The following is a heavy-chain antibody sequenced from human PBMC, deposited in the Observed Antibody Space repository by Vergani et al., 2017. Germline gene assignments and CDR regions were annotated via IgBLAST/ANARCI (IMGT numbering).Heavy chain of an antibody. CDR2: ISYDGTKK. J-gene: IGHJ5*01. CDR1: GFPSSYYG. V-gene: IGHV3-30*18. Sequence: QVHLVESGGGVVQPGRSLRLSCVASGFPSSYYGMHWVRQAPGKGREWVAVISYDGTKKYYADSVKGRFTISRDNSKSTLYLQMNSLRTEDTAIYYCAKGGWNYWFDSWGQGTLVIVS. D-gene: IGHD1-1*01. CDR3: AKGGWNYWFDS.